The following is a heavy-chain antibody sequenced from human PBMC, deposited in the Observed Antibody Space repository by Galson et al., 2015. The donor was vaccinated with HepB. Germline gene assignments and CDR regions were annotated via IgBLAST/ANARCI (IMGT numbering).Heavy chain of an antibody. V-gene: IGHV3-72*01. D-gene: IGHD3-3*01. Sequence: SLRLSCAASGFTFSDHYMDWVRQAPGKGLEWVGRTRNKANSYTTEYAASVKGRFTISRDDSKNSLYLQMNSLKTEDTAVYYCARSITIFGVAAYYFDYWGQGTLVTVSS. J-gene: IGHJ4*02. CDR3: ARSITIFGVAAYYFDY. CDR1: GFTFSDHY. CDR2: TRNKANSYTT.